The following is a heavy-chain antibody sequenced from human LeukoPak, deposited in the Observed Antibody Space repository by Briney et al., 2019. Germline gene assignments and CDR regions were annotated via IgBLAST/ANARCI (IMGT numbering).Heavy chain of an antibody. CDR2: IRRQVDDAIT. J-gene: IGHJ4*02. D-gene: IGHD1-26*01. V-gene: IGHV3-15*05. CDR3: ATGGHYGGS. Sequence: GGSLRLSCVTSGFSFTDAWLSWVRQAPGKGLEWVGRIRRQVDDAITDYAAHVKGRFTISRDDSRRTVYLQMNSLRIEDTAVYFCATGGHYGGSWGQGILVTVSS. CDR1: GFSFTDAW.